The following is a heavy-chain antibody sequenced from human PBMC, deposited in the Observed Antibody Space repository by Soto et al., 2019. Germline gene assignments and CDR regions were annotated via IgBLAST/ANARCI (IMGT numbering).Heavy chain of an antibody. CDR1: GFTFDTHA. CDR2: ISGDGGYT. Sequence: EVQLLESGGGLVQPGGSLRLSCAASGFTFDTHAMTWVRQAPGKGLEWVSSISGDGGYTFYSDSVKGRFTISRDNSKITLYLQIDSLRAEDTAVYYCAKDPVYSSSSGSHWFDPWGQGSLVTVAS. CDR3: AKDPVYSSSSGSHWFDP. V-gene: IGHV3-23*01. D-gene: IGHD6-6*01. J-gene: IGHJ5*02.